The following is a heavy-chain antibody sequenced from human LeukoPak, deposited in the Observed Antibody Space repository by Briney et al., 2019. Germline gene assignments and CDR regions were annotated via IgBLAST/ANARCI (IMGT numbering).Heavy chain of an antibody. CDR3: ARSRYCSSTSCYWFDP. Sequence: SETLSLTCTVCGGSISSYYWRWIRQPPGKGLEGIGYIYYSGSTNYNPSLTSRVTISVDTSKNQFSLKLSSVTAADTAVYYCARSRYCSSTSCYWFDPWGQGTLVTVSS. D-gene: IGHD2-2*01. CDR1: GGSISSYY. V-gene: IGHV4-59*01. J-gene: IGHJ5*02. CDR2: IYYSGST.